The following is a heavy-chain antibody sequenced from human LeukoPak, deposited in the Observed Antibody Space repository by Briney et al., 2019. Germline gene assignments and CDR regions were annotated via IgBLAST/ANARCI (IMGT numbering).Heavy chain of an antibody. J-gene: IGHJ5*02. CDR3: ATVGGIAAAGSRNWFDP. CDR1: GYTLTELS. Sequence: ASVEVSCKVSGYTLTELSMHWVRQAPGKRLEWMGGFDPEDGETIYAQKLQGRVTMTEDTSTDAAYMELSSLRSEDTAVYYCATVGGIAAAGSRNWFDPWGQGTLVTVSS. CDR2: FDPEDGET. D-gene: IGHD6-13*01. V-gene: IGHV1-24*01.